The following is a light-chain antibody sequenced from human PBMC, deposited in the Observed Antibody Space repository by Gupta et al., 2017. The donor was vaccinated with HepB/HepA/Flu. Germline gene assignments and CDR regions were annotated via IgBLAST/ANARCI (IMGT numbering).Light chain of an antibody. V-gene: IGKV1-33*01. Sequence: DIQMTQSPSSLSASVGDRVTITCQASQDISNYLNWYQQKPGKDPKLLIYDASNLETGVPSRFSGRGAGTDFTFTISSQQPEDIATYYCQQYDNLEWTFGQGTKVEIK. J-gene: IGKJ1*01. CDR1: QDISNY. CDR2: DAS. CDR3: QQYDNLEWT.